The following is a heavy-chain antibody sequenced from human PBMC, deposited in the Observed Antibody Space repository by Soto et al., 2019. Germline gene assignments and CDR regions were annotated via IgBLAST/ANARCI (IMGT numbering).Heavy chain of an antibody. CDR1: GYTFTDYY. J-gene: IGHJ6*02. D-gene: IGHD3-3*02. V-gene: IGHV1-2*02. Sequence: VKVSCKTSGYTFTDYYMEWVRQAPGQGLEWMGWINPNNGGTNYAQKFQGRVTLTRDTSTNTVYMELSRLTSDDTAVYYCARTVLGILSYGLDVWGQGTTVTVSS. CDR3: ARTVLGILSYGLDV. CDR2: INPNNGGT.